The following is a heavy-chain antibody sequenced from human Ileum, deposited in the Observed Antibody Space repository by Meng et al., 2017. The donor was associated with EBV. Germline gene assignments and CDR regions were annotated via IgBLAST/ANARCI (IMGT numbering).Heavy chain of an antibody. CDR3: ARDSGYTRSWFGDY. CDR2: ISTNTGNP. Sequence: QVQLVQSGSELKKPGASVKVSCTASGYTFTSYAMNWVRQAPGQGLEWMGWISTNTGNPTYAQGFAGRFVFSLDTSVSTAYLQISGLKAEDTAIYYCARDSGYTRSWFGDYWGQGTLVTVSS. V-gene: IGHV7-4-1*02. CDR1: GYTFTSYA. D-gene: IGHD6-13*01. J-gene: IGHJ4*02.